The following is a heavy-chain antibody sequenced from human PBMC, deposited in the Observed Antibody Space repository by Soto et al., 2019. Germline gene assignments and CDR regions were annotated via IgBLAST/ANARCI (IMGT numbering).Heavy chain of an antibody. CDR3: ASLRFLEWLYFDY. D-gene: IGHD3-3*01. V-gene: IGHV4-59*01. CDR2: IYYSGST. CDR1: GGSISSYY. Sequence: PSETLSLTCTVSGGSISSYYWSWIRQPPGKGLEWIGYIYYSGSTNYNPSLKSRVTISVDTSKNQFSLKLSSVTAADMAVYYCASLRFLEWLYFDYWGQGTLVTVSS. J-gene: IGHJ4*02.